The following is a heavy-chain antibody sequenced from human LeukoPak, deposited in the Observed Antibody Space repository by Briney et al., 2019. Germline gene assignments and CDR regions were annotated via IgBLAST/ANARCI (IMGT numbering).Heavy chain of an antibody. D-gene: IGHD6-19*01. V-gene: IGHV4-4*07. J-gene: IGHJ4*02. CDR1: GGSISSYY. Sequence: SEALSLTCTVSGGSISSYYWSWIRQPAGKGLEWIGRIYTSGSTYHNPSLKSRVTISLDTSKNQFSLKLSSVTAADTAVYYCARVGGSGWPRGKFDYWGQGTLVTVSS. CDR3: ARVGGSGWPRGKFDY. CDR2: IYTSGST.